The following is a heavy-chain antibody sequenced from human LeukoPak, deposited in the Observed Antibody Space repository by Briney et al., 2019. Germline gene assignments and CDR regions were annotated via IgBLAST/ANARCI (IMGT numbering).Heavy chain of an antibody. CDR3: AKDHWDIVVVPAAIGGFDP. V-gene: IGHV3-15*01. J-gene: IGHJ5*02. CDR1: GFTFSNAW. D-gene: IGHD2-2*01. Sequence: GGSLRLSCAASGFTFSNAWMSWVRQAPGKGLEWVGRIKSKTDGGTTDYAAPVKGRFTISRDNSKNTLYLQMNSLRAEDTAVYYCAKDHWDIVVVPAAIGGFDPWGQGTLVTVSS. CDR2: IKSKTDGGTT.